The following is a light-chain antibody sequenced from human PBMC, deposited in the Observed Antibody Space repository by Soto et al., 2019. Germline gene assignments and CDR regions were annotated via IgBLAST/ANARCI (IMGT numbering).Light chain of an antibody. J-gene: IGLJ2*01. CDR2: DTT. CDR1: GSNIGAGYD. Sequence: QSVLTQPPSVSGAPGQSVTISCIGSGSNIGAGYDVHWYQQLPGVAPKLLIFDTTNRPSGIPGRFSGSKSGASASLAITGLLPEDEADLFCQSFDTNLNAVVFGGGTKVTVL. CDR3: QSFDTNLNAVV. V-gene: IGLV1-40*01.